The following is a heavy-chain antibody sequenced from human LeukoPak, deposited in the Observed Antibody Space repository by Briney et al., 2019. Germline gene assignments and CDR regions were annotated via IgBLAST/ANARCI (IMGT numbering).Heavy chain of an antibody. D-gene: IGHD3-16*01. CDR2: IYSGGST. Sequence: PGGSLRLSCAASGFTVSSNYMSWVRQAPGKGLEWVSVIYSGGSTYYADSVKGRFTISRDNSKNTLYLQMNSLRAEDTAVYYCARVRTYTNYFDYWGQGTLVTASS. CDR1: GFTVSSNY. J-gene: IGHJ4*02. CDR3: ARVRTYTNYFDY. V-gene: IGHV3-66*01.